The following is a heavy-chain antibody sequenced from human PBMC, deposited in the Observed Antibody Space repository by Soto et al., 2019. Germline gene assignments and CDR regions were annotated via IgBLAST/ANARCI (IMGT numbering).Heavy chain of an antibody. CDR2: IWYDGSNK. CDR3: ARNGDYAHDSCGYTIYYYDYYGMDV. CDR1: GFTFSSYG. J-gene: IGHJ6*02. D-gene: IGHD3-22*01. Sequence: QVQLVESGGGVVQPGRSLRLSCAASGFTFSSYGMHWVRQAPGKGLEWVAVIWYDGSNKYYADSVKGRFTISRDNSKNTLDLQMNRLRAEDTGVYYCARNGDYAHDSCGYTIYYYDYYGMDVWGRGTTVTVSS. V-gene: IGHV3-33*01.